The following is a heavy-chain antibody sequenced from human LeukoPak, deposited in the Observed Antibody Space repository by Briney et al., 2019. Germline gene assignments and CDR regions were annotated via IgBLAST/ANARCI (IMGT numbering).Heavy chain of an antibody. J-gene: IGHJ4*02. D-gene: IGHD6-19*01. V-gene: IGHV4-39*07. CDR3: ARAGYSSGWGSFDY. Sequence: SETLSLTCTVSGGSISSSSYYWGWIRQPPGKGLEWIGSIYSSGSTYYNPSLKSRITISVDTSKNQFSLKLSSVTAADTAVYYCARAGYSSGWGSFDYWGQGTLATVSS. CDR1: GGSISSSSYY. CDR2: IYSSGST.